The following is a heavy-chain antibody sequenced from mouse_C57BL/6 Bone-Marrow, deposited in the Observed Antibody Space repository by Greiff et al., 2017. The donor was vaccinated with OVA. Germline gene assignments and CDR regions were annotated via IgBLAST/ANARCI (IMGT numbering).Heavy chain of an antibody. V-gene: IGHV1-81*01. Sequence: QVQLQQSGAELARPGASVKLSCKASGYTFTSYGISWVKQSTGQGLEWIGEIYPRSGNTYYNEKFKGKATLTADKSSSTAYMELRSLTSEDSAVYFCARGYGYLYAMDYWGQGTSVTVSS. CDR3: ARGYGYLYAMDY. CDR1: GYTFTSYG. D-gene: IGHD2-2*01. CDR2: IYPRSGNT. J-gene: IGHJ4*01.